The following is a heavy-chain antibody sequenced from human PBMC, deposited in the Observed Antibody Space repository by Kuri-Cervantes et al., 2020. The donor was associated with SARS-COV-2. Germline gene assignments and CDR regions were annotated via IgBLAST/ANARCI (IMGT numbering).Heavy chain of an antibody. CDR2: IYWDDDK. Sequence: SGPTLVKPTQTLTLTCTFSGFSLSTSGVGVGWILQPPGKALEWLALIYWDDDKRYGPSLKSRLTITKDTSKNQVVLTMTNMDPVDTATYYCAHFITIFGNDLAYYFDYWGQGTLVTVSS. CDR1: GFSLSTSGVG. CDR3: AHFITIFGNDLAYYFDY. J-gene: IGHJ4*02. D-gene: IGHD3-3*01. V-gene: IGHV2-5*05.